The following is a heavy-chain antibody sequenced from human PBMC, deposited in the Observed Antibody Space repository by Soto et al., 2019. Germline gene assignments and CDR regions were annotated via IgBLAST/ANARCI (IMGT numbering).Heavy chain of an antibody. D-gene: IGHD6-13*01. Sequence: SETLSLTCTVSGGSISSYYWSWTRQPPGKGLEWIGYIYYSGSTNYNPSLKSRVTISVDTSKNQFSLKLSSVTAADTAVYYCARVKVVIAAAGMINWFDPWGQGTLVTVSS. J-gene: IGHJ5*02. V-gene: IGHV4-59*01. CDR1: GGSISSYY. CDR2: IYYSGST. CDR3: ARVKVVIAAAGMINWFDP.